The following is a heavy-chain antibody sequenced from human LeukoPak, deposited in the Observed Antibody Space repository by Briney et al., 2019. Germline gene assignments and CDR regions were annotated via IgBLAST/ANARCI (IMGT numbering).Heavy chain of an antibody. Sequence: PSETLSLTCTVSGGSISSSSYYWGWIRQPPGKGLEWIGSIYYSGSTYYNPSLKSRVTISVDTSKNQFSLKLSSVTAADTAVYYCARRGTPKTKVGATNFDYWGQGTLVTVSS. CDR2: IYYSGST. V-gene: IGHV4-39*01. J-gene: IGHJ4*02. D-gene: IGHD1-26*01. CDR3: ARRGTPKTKVGATNFDY. CDR1: GGSISSSSYY.